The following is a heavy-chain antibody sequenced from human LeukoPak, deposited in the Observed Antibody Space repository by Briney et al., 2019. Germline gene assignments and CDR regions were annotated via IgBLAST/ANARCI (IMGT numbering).Heavy chain of an antibody. Sequence: PGGSLRLSCAASGFTFSSYSMNWVRQAPGKGLEWVSYISSSSSTIYYADSVKGRFTISRDNAKNSLYLRMNSLRAEDTAVYYCARAWPGVAANYYYYMDVWGKGTTVTVSS. CDR2: ISSSSSTI. D-gene: IGHD3-3*01. V-gene: IGHV3-48*01. CDR3: ARAWPGVAANYYYYMDV. CDR1: GFTFSSYS. J-gene: IGHJ6*03.